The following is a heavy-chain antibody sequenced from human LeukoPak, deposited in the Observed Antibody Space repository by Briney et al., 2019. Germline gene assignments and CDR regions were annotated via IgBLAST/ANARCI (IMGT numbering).Heavy chain of an antibody. V-gene: IGHV3-23*01. CDR2: ISNRGGTI. J-gene: IGHJ4*02. Sequence: GGSLRLSCAASGFTFSSYGMTWVRQAPGEGLEWVSSISNRGGTIYYADSVKGRFTISRDNSKNTLYLQMNSLRAEDTAVYYCAKPAISSRGWYYDYWGQGTLVTVSS. CDR3: AKPAISSRGWYYDY. D-gene: IGHD6-19*01. CDR1: GFTFSSYG.